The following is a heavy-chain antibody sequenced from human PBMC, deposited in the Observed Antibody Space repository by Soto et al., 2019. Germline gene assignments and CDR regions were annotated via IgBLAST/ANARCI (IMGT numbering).Heavy chain of an antibody. D-gene: IGHD2-2*01. Sequence: SETLSLTCTVSGGSISSYYSSWIRQPPGKGLEWIGYIYYSGSTNYNPSLKSRVTISVDTSKNQFSRKLSSVTAADTAVYYCARHAGGDCSSTSCYLFDYWGQGTLVTVSS. CDR1: GGSISSYY. V-gene: IGHV4-59*08. CDR2: IYYSGST. CDR3: ARHAGGDCSSTSCYLFDY. J-gene: IGHJ4*02.